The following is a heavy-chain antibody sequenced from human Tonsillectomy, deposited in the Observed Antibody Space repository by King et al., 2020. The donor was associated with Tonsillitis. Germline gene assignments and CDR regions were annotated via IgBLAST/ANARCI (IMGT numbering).Heavy chain of an antibody. CDR2: IYYTGST. Sequence: QLQESGPGLVNPSETLSLTCTVSGDSISSYYWSWIRPPPGKGLEWIGYIYYTGSTNYNPSLKSRVTISVDTSKNQFSLKLSSVTAADTAVYYCARDTYYYDSTGYYPTYFDYWGQGTLVTVSS. CDR1: GDSISSYY. J-gene: IGHJ4*02. CDR3: ARDTYYYDSTGYYPTYFDY. D-gene: IGHD3-22*01. V-gene: IGHV4-59*01.